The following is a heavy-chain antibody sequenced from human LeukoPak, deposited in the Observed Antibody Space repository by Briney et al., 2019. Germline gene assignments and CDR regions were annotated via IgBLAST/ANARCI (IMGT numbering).Heavy chain of an antibody. V-gene: IGHV3-43*02. Sequence: GGSLRLSCAASGFTFDDYAIYWVRRGPGKGLEWVSLISGDGGSIYYADSVKGRFTISRDNSKNSLYLQMNSLRTEDTALYYCAKEDYSSSWYALDYWGQGTLVTVSS. CDR2: ISGDGGSI. D-gene: IGHD6-13*01. CDR1: GFTFDDYA. J-gene: IGHJ4*02. CDR3: AKEDYSSSWYALDY.